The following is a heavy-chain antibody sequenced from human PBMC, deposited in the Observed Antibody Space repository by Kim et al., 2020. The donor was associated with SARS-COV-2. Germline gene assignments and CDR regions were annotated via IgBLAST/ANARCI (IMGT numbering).Heavy chain of an antibody. Sequence: GGSLRLSCAASGFTFSSYSMNWVRQAPGKGLEWVSSISSSSSYIYYADSVKGRFTISRDNAKNSLYLQMNSLRAEDTAVYYCARSISRYSSGWFTRGVYPDYWGQGTLVTVSS. J-gene: IGHJ4*02. CDR3: ARSISRYSSGWFTRGVYPDY. CDR2: ISSSSSYI. V-gene: IGHV3-21*01. D-gene: IGHD6-19*01. CDR1: GFTFSSYS.